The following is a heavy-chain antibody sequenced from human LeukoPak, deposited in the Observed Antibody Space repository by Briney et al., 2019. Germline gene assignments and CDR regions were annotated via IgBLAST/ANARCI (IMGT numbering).Heavy chain of an antibody. V-gene: IGHV3-23*01. Sequence: GGSLRLSCAASGFTFSSYAMSWVRQAPGKGLEWVSAISGSGGSTYYADSVKGRFTISRDNSKNTLYLQMNSLRAEDTAVYYCAKGEGYYYDSSGYCGYWGQGTLVTVSS. CDR1: GFTFSSYA. D-gene: IGHD3-22*01. CDR3: AKGEGYYYDSSGYCGY. CDR2: ISGSGGST. J-gene: IGHJ4*01.